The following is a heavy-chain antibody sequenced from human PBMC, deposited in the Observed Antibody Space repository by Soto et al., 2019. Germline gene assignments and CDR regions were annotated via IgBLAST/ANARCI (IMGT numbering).Heavy chain of an antibody. V-gene: IGHV3-30*03. J-gene: IGHJ2*01. CDR3: VFFQAEDGIRDQPTVSAFLLNRSSDL. D-gene: IGHD2-15*01. CDR2: ISYDGSNK. Sequence: KGLEWVAVISYDGSNKYYADSVKGRFTISRDNSKNTLYLQMNSLRAEDTAVYYFVFFQAEDGIRDQPTVSAFLLNRSSDL.